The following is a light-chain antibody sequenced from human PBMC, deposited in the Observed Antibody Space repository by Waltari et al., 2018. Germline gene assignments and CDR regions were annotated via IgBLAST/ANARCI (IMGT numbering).Light chain of an antibody. CDR3: SAWDDSLNGPVV. CDR1: RSNIGSNV. CDR2: STH. V-gene: IGLV1-44*01. J-gene: IGLJ2*01. Sequence: QSVLPQPPSASGTLGQRVTISCSGSRSNIGSNVVCWYQQVPGTAPRLIIHSTHQRPSGVPDRFSGSKSGTSASLAISGLQAADEADYYCSAWDDSLNGPVVFGGGTKLTVL.